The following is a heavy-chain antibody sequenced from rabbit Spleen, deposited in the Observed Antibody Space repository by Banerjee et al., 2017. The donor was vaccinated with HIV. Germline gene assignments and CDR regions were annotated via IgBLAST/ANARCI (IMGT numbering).Heavy chain of an antibody. V-gene: IGHV1S40*01. J-gene: IGHJ4*01. D-gene: IGHD1-1*01. CDR2: INTATAKG. Sequence: QSLEESGGDLVKPGASLTLTCTASGFSFSSSYWICWVRQTPGKGLEWIACINTATAKGVYATWAKGRFTISRTSSTTVTLQMTSLTAADRATYFCARDLVGVIGWNFYLWGPGTLVTVS. CDR3: ARDLVGVIGWNFYL. CDR1: GFSFSSSYW.